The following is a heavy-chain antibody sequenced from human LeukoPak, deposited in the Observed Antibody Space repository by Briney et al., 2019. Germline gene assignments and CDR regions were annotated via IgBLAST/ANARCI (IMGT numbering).Heavy chain of an antibody. V-gene: IGHV4-61*02. CDR3: ARDSPTVTTWENYYYYYYMDV. Sequence: SESLSLTCTVSGGSISSGSYYWSWIRQPAGKGLEWIGRIYTSGSTNYNPFLKSRATISVDTSKNQYALKLSSLTAADTAVYYCARDSPTVTTWENYYYYYYMDVWGKGTTVTVSS. CDR1: GGSISSGSYY. CDR2: IYTSGST. J-gene: IGHJ6*03. D-gene: IGHD4-17*01.